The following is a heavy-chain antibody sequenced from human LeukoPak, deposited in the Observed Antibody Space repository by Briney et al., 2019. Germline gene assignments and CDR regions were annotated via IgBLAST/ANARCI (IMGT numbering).Heavy chain of an antibody. CDR3: ARETTSIAARRGFDY. Sequence: SQTPSLTCTVSGGSISSGDYYWSWIRQPPGKGLEWIGYIYYSGSTYYNPSLKSRVTISVDTSKNQLSLKLSSVTAADTAVYYCARETTSIAARRGFDYWGQGTLVTVSS. V-gene: IGHV4-30-4*01. CDR2: IYYSGST. D-gene: IGHD6-6*01. J-gene: IGHJ4*02. CDR1: GGSISSGDYY.